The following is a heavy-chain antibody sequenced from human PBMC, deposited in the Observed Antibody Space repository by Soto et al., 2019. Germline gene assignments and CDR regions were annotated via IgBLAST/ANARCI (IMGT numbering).Heavy chain of an antibody. CDR1: GFTFNNSG. CDR2: ISFDGSET. J-gene: IGHJ6*02. CDR3: AKDRVPGAYGHYYGMDV. D-gene: IGHD6-19*01. V-gene: IGHV3-30*18. Sequence: QVQLVESGGGVVQPGRSLRLSCAVSGFTFNNSGMHWIRQAPGKGLEWVAVISFDGSETYYADSMKGRFTISRDNSKTMLQLQMNSLRAEDTAIYYCAKDRVPGAYGHYYGMDVWGQGTTVTVSS.